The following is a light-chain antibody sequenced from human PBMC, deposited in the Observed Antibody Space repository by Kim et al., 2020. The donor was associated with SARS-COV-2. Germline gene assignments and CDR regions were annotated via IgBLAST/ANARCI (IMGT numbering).Light chain of an antibody. V-gene: IGLV2-14*01. J-gene: IGLJ2*01. CDR3: SSYAGSSTLV. Sequence: GQSINISCTGTSSDVGGYNYVSWYQQNPGKAPKVMIYEVSNRPSGVPNRFSGSKSGNTASLTISGLQAEDEADYYCSSYAGSSTLVFGGGTQLTVL. CDR1: SSDVGGYNY. CDR2: EVS.